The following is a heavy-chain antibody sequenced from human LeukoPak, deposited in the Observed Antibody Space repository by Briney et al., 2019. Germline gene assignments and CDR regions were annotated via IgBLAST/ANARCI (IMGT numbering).Heavy chain of an antibody. J-gene: IGHJ4*02. Sequence: GGFLRLSCAASGFTFSSYAMHWVRQAPGKGLEWVAVISYDGSNKYYADSVKGRFTISRDNSKNTLYLQMNSLRAEDTAVYYCARDDYYDSSGYLPFDYWGQGTLVTVSS. CDR1: GFTFSSYA. D-gene: IGHD3-22*01. CDR3: ARDDYYDSSGYLPFDY. CDR2: ISYDGSNK. V-gene: IGHV3-30-3*01.